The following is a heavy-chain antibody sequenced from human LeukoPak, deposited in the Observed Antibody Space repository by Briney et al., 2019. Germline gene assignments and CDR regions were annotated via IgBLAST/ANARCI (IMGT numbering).Heavy chain of an antibody. CDR3: AKDTWDEPNFFDY. CDR1: GFTFSSYG. J-gene: IGHJ4*02. CDR2: IRYDGSNK. V-gene: IGHV3-30*02. D-gene: IGHD1-26*01. Sequence: GGSLRLSCAASGFTFSSYGMHWVRQAPGKGLEWVALIRYDGSNKYYADSVKGRFTISRDNSKNTLYLQTNSLRAEDTAVYYCAKDTWDEPNFFDYWGQGTLVTVSS.